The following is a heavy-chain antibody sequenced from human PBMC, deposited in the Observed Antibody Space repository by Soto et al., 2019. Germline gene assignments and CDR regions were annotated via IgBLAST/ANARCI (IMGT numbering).Heavy chain of an antibody. J-gene: IGHJ4*02. V-gene: IGHV3-48*03. CDR3: VREVRRDFDY. CDR2: ISTSGSTM. D-gene: IGHD3-10*01. Sequence: GGSLRLSCAASGFTFSSYEMNWVRQAPGKGLEWISYISTSGSTMFYADSVKGRFTISRDNAKNSLYLQMNSLRAEDTAVYYCVREVRRDFDYWGQGTPVTGSS. CDR1: GFTFSSYE.